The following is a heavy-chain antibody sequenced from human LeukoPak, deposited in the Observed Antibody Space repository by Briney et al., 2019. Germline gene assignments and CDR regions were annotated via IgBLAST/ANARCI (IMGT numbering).Heavy chain of an antibody. J-gene: IGHJ4*02. CDR1: GFTFSSYS. Sequence: GGSLRLSCAASGFTFSSYSMNWVRQAPGKGLEWVSYISSSSSTIYYADSVKGRFTISRDNAKNSLYLQMNSLRAEDTAVYYCARDRGSHEARLDYWGQGTLVTVSS. CDR2: ISSSSSTI. V-gene: IGHV3-48*01. D-gene: IGHD1-26*01. CDR3: ARDRGSHEARLDY.